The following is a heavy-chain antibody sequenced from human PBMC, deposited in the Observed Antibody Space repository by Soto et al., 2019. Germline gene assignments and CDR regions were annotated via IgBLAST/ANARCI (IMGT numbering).Heavy chain of an antibody. CDR3: ARDGGIAAAGTRMWYYYYGMDV. Sequence: SETLSLTCTVSGGSISSYYWSWIRQPPGKGLEWIGYIYYSGSTNYNPSLKSRVTISVDTSKNQFSLKLSSVTAADTAVYYCARDGGIAAAGTRMWYYYYGMDVWGQGTTVT. V-gene: IGHV4-59*01. J-gene: IGHJ6*02. D-gene: IGHD6-13*01. CDR1: GGSISSYY. CDR2: IYYSGST.